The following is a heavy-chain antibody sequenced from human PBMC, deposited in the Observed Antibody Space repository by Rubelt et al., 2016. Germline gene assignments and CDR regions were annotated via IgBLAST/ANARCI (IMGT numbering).Heavy chain of an antibody. V-gene: IGHV1-24*01. J-gene: IGHJ4*02. Sequence: QVQLVQSGAEVKKPGASVKVSCKVSGYTLTELSMHWVRQAPGKGLEWTGGFVPEDAYTIFSQKFQGRVTMTEDTSTDTAYMELSSLRSEDTAVYYCATYKSANFDYWGQGTLVTVSS. CDR1: GYTLTELS. CDR3: ATYKSANFDY. D-gene: IGHD1-1*01. CDR2: FVPEDAYT.